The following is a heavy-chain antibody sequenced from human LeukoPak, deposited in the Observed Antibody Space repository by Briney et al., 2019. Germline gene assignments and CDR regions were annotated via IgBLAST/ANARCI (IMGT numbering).Heavy chain of an antibody. J-gene: IGHJ4*02. V-gene: IGHV1-8*01. CDR3: AREGPLGSGSYDFDY. CDR2: MNPNSGNT. D-gene: IGHD3-10*01. Sequence: ASVKVSCKASGYTFTSYDINWMRQATGQGLEWMGWMNPNSGNTGYAQKFQGRVTMTRNTSISTAYMELSSLRSEDTAVYYCAREGPLGSGSYDFDYWGQGTLVTVSS. CDR1: GYTFTSYD.